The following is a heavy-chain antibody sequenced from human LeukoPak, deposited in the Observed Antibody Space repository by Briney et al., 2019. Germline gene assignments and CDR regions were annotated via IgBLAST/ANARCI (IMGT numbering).Heavy chain of an antibody. V-gene: IGHV3-21*01. Sequence: GGSLRLSCAASGFTFSSYSMNWVRQAPGKGLEWVSSISSSSSYIYYADSVKGRFTISRDNAKYSLYLQMNSLRAEDTAVYYCARGYSSGWPPDYWGQGTLVTVSS. CDR1: GFTFSSYS. J-gene: IGHJ4*02. CDR2: ISSSSSYI. D-gene: IGHD6-19*01. CDR3: ARGYSSGWPPDY.